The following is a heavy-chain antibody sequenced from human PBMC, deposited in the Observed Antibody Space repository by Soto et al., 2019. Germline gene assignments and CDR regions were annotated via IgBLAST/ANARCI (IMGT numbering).Heavy chain of an antibody. CDR2: IYYSGST. V-gene: IGHV4-59*01. Sequence: SETLSLTCTVSGGSISSYYWSWIRQPPGKGLEWIGYIYYSGSTNYNPSQKSRDTKSEDTSKNQFSMKLSSVTAADTAMYYCARDTMTTVTTGTQYGMDVWGQGTTVTVSS. CDR3: ARDTMTTVTTGTQYGMDV. D-gene: IGHD4-17*01. CDR1: GGSISSYY. J-gene: IGHJ6*02.